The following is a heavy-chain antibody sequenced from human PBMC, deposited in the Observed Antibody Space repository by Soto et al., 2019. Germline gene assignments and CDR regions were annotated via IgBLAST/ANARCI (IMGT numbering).Heavy chain of an antibody. D-gene: IGHD6-6*01. CDR1: GFSFTSYW. CDR3: ARQLYSSSSSRYYYYYMDV. V-gene: IGHV5-51*01. J-gene: IGHJ6*03. CDR2: IYPGDSDT. Sequence: PGESLKISCKGSGFSFTSYWIGWVRQMPGKGLEWMGIIYPGDSDTRYSPSFQGQVTISADKSISTAYLQWSSLKASDTAMYYCARQLYSSSSSRYYYYYMDVWGKGTTVTVSS.